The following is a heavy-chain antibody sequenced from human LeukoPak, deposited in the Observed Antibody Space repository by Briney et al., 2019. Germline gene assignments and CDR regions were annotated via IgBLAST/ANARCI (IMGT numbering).Heavy chain of an antibody. J-gene: IGHJ4*02. CDR2: IYYSGST. Sequence: SETLSLTCTVSGGSISSSSYYWGWIRQPPGKGLEWIGSIYYSGSTYYNPSFKSRVTISVDTSKNQFSLKLSSVTAADTAVYYCARHGYSRYSSIGTDYWGQGTLVTVFS. V-gene: IGHV4-39*01. CDR3: ARHGYSRYSSIGTDY. D-gene: IGHD6-13*01. CDR1: GGSISSSSYY.